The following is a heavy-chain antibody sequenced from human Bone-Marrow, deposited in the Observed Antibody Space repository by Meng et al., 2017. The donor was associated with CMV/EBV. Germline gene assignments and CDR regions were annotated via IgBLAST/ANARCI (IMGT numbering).Heavy chain of an antibody. CDR3: ARDVYGRGWFDP. D-gene: IGHD3-16*01. CDR2: IYYRGST. V-gene: IGHV4-39*07. J-gene: IGHJ5*02. CDR1: GGSSSCSSYY. Sequence: QRQETGPGLEQPFETLSLPCTVAGGSSSCSSYYLGWIRQPPGKGLESIGSIYYRGSTYYHPSLKRRVTISVDTSKNQFSLKLSSVTAADTAVYYCARDVYGRGWFDPWGQGTLVTVSS.